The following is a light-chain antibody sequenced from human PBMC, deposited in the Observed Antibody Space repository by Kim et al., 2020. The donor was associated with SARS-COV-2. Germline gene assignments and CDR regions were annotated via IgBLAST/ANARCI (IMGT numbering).Light chain of an antibody. V-gene: IGKV1-5*03. CDR1: RSLGGV. CDR3: QQYRSYPWT. CDR2: EAS. J-gene: IGKJ1*01. Sequence: ASVGERVTIKCRASRSLGGVWAWYQQKPGQAPKLLSYEASTVKSGGPSRFSGSGSETEFTLTTSSLQTDDFATYYCQQYRSYPWTFGQGTKVDIK.